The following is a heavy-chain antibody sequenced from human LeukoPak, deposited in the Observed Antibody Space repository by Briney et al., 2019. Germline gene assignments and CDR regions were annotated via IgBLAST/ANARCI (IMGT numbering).Heavy chain of an antibody. J-gene: IGHJ4*02. CDR2: IYYSGST. CDR3: ARGSGDSSGYPLRYYFDY. CDR1: GFTFSSYW. V-gene: IGHV4-39*07. Sequence: GSLRLSCAASGFTFSSYWMSWVRQPPGKGLEWIGSIYYSGSTYYNPSLKSRVTISVDTSKNQFSLKLSSVTAADTAVYYCARGSGDSSGYPLRYYFDYWGQGTLVTVSS. D-gene: IGHD3-22*01.